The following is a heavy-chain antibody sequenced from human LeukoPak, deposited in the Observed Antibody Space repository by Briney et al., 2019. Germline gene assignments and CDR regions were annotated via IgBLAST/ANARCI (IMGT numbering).Heavy chain of an antibody. CDR3: AGKRWLGEAKFDY. Sequence: SETLSLTCTVSGGSISTSNYYWGWIRQPPGKGLEWIGNIFYSGSTYYSPSLKSRVTISLDTSRNQFSLKLSSVTAADTAVYYCAGKRWLGEAKFDYWGQGTLVTVSS. D-gene: IGHD3-10*01. J-gene: IGHJ4*02. CDR1: GGSISTSNYY. V-gene: IGHV4-39*07. CDR2: IFYSGST.